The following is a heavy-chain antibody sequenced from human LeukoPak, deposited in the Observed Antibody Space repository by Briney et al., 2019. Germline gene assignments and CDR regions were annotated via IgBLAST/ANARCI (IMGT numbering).Heavy chain of an antibody. J-gene: IGHJ4*02. Sequence: GGSLRLSCAASGFTFSSYSMNWVRQAPGKGLEWVSSISSSSSYIYYADSVKGRFTISRDNAKNSLYLQMNSLRAEDTAVYYRARERGSSSWMTFDYWGQGTLVTVSS. CDR3: ARERGSSSWMTFDY. D-gene: IGHD6-13*01. CDR1: GFTFSSYS. CDR2: ISSSSSYI. V-gene: IGHV3-21*01.